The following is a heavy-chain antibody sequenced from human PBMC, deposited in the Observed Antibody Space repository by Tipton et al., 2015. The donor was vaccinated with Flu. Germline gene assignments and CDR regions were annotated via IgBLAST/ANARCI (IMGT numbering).Heavy chain of an antibody. D-gene: IGHD3-10*01. CDR3: ARRGYGSYAPIDY. CDR2: IYTTGIP. J-gene: IGHJ4*02. CDR1: GGSISSGSYY. V-gene: IGHV4-61*02. Sequence: TLSLTCTVPGGSISSGSYYWSWIRQPAGKGLEWIGRIYTTGIPNYNPSLRSRVTISIDTSKNQFSLKLSSVTAADTAVYYCARRGYGSYAPIDYWGQGTLVSVSS.